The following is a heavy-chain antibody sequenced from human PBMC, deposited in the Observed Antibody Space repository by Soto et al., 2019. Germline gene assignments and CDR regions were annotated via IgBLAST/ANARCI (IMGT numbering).Heavy chain of an antibody. CDR3: ARPGFWRQGDCSDFDY. D-gene: IGHD2-21*02. CDR1: CYNFAHYW. CDR2: IYPGDSDT. V-gene: IGHV5-51*01. Sequence: GASLKISCQGSCYNFAHYWIAWVRQMPGKGLEWMGIIYPGDSDTTYNPSFQGQVTFSADKSINTAYLQWSSLNASDTAVYYCARPGFWRQGDCSDFDYWGQGTQVTVSS. J-gene: IGHJ4*02.